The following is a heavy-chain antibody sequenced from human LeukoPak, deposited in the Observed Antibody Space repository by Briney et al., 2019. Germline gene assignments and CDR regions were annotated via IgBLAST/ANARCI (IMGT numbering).Heavy chain of an antibody. J-gene: IGHJ6*02. CDR2: IKEDGSES. CDR3: ARGGGLDV. V-gene: IGHV3-7*04. Sequence: PGGSLRLSCAASGFIFSTYWMSWVRQVPGKGLEWVANIKEDGSESHYVDSVKGRFTISRDNAKNSLYLQMNSLRAEDTAVYFCARGGGLDVWGQGATVTVSS. CDR1: GFIFSTYW.